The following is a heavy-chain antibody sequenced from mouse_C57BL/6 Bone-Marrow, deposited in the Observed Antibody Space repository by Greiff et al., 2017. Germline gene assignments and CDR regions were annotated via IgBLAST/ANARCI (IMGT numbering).Heavy chain of an antibody. Sequence: VQLQQPGAELVKPGASVKLSCKASGYTFTSYWMQWVKQRPGQGLEWIGEIDPSDSYTNYNQKFKGKATLTVDTSSSTAYMQLSSLTSEDSAVYYGAREKVATSHWYFDVWGTGTTVTVSS. CDR3: AREKVATSHWYFDV. J-gene: IGHJ1*03. CDR2: IDPSDSYT. D-gene: IGHD1-1*02. V-gene: IGHV1-50*01. CDR1: GYTFTSYW.